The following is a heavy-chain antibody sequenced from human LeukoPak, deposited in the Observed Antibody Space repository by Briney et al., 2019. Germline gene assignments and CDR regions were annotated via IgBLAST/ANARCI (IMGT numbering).Heavy chain of an antibody. CDR2: IIPIFGTA. CDR3: ARSKITYYDFWSGYTGLSC. D-gene: IGHD3-3*01. Sequence: SVKVSCKASGGTFSSYAISWVRQAPGQGLEWMGGIIPIFGTANYAQKFQGRVTITTDESTSTAYMELSSLRSEDTAVYYCARSKITYYDFWSGYTGLSCWGQGTLVTVSS. J-gene: IGHJ4*02. V-gene: IGHV1-69*05. CDR1: GGTFSSYA.